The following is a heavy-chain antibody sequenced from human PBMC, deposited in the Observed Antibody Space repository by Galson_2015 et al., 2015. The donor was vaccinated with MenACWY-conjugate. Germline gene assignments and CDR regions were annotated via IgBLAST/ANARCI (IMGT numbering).Heavy chain of an antibody. Sequence: LTCTVSGGSISSSSYYWDWIRQPPGRGLEWIGTIYYSGSTYYNSSLKSRVTISVDTSKNQFSLNLSSVTAADTAMYYCARHDRTAPARSGAFDIWGRGTMVTVSS. D-gene: IGHD2-2*01. V-gene: IGHV4-39*01. CDR2: IYYSGST. CDR1: GGSISSSSYY. CDR3: ARHDRTAPARSGAFDI. J-gene: IGHJ3*02.